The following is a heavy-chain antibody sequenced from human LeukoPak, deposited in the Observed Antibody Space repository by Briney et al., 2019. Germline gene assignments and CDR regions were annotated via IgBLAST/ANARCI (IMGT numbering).Heavy chain of an antibody. CDR1: GGSISSGGYS. V-gene: IGHV4-30-2*01. Sequence: PSETLSLTCAVSGGSISSGGYSWSWIRQPPGKGLEWIGYIYHSGSTYYNPSLKSRVTISVDTSKNQFSLKLSSVTAADTAVYYCARAWEGATKHFDYWGQGTLVTVSS. J-gene: IGHJ4*02. D-gene: IGHD5-12*01. CDR2: IYHSGST. CDR3: ARAWEGATKHFDY.